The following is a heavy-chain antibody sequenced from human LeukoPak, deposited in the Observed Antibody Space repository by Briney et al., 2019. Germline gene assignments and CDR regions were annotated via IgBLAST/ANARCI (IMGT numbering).Heavy chain of an antibody. CDR2: IWYSGST. Sequence: PSETLSLTCTVSGGSTSSSDYYWGWIRQPPGKGLEWIGTIWYSGSTYYNSSLKSRVTISVDTSKNQFSLKLNSVTAADTAVYYCARQPYYYDTSGQFDYGGQGTLVTVS. CDR3: ARQPYYYDTSGQFDY. CDR1: GGSTSSSDYY. J-gene: IGHJ4*02. D-gene: IGHD3-22*01. V-gene: IGHV4-39*01.